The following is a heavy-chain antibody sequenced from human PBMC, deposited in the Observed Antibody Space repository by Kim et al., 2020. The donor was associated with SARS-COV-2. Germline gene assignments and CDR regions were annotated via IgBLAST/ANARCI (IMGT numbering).Heavy chain of an antibody. CDR2: ISYDGSNK. CDR1: GFTFSSYA. Sequence: GGSLRLSCAASGFTFSSYAMHWVRQAPGKGLEWVAVISYDGSNKYYADSVKGRFTISRDNSKNTLYLQMNSLRAEDTAVYYCARDRQQLVKGLDYWGQGTLVTVSS. J-gene: IGHJ4*02. V-gene: IGHV3-30*04. CDR3: ARDRQQLVKGLDY. D-gene: IGHD6-13*01.